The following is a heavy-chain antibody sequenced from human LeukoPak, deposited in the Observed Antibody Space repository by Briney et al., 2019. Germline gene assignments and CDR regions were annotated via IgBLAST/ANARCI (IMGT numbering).Heavy chain of an antibody. V-gene: IGHV3-21*01. CDR2: ISPTSGYI. D-gene: IGHD4-11*01. CDR1: GFTFSSYA. J-gene: IGHJ6*02. CDR3: ARTPEGWDSNYRDIYYYGMDV. Sequence: KPGGSLRLSCAASGFTFSSYAMIWVRQAPGKGLEWVSSISPTSGYIYYADSVKGRFTISRDNAKNSLYLQMNSLRADDTAVYYCARTPEGWDSNYRDIYYYGMDVWGQGTTVTVSS.